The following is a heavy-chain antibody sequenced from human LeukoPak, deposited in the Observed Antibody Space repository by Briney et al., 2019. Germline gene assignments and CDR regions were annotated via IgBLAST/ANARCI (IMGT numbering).Heavy chain of an antibody. J-gene: IGHJ3*02. Sequence: SQTLSLTCTVSGGSISSGSYYWSWIRQPPGKGLEWIGYIYYSGSTNYNPSLKSRVTISVDTSKNQFSLKLSSVTAADTAVYYCARTRTTYYYDSSGSKDAFDIWGQGTMVTVSS. CDR2: IYYSGST. V-gene: IGHV4-61*01. CDR3: ARTRTTYYYDSSGSKDAFDI. CDR1: GGSISSGSYY. D-gene: IGHD3-22*01.